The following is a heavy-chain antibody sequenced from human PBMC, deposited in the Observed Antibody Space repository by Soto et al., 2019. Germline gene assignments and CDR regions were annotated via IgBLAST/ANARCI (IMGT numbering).Heavy chain of an antibody. V-gene: IGHV3-11*01. CDR3: AKDLALRFLEWLWVSSTAYSYYGMDV. J-gene: IGHJ6*02. CDR1: GFTFSDYY. Sequence: GGSLRLYSASSGFTFSDYYMSWIRPAPGRGLEGVSYICSSSSTIYYAVSVKGRFTIARDNAKNSLHLQMNSLRAEDTAVYYCAKDLALRFLEWLWVSSTAYSYYGMDVWGQGTTVTVSS. CDR2: ICSSSSTI. D-gene: IGHD3-3*01.